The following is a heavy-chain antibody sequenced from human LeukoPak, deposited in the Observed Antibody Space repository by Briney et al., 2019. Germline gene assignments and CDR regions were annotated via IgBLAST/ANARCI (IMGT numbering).Heavy chain of an antibody. J-gene: IGHJ4*02. Sequence: SVKVSCKASGGTFSSYAISWVRQAPGQGIEWMGGIIPIFGTANYAQKFQGRVTITADESTSTAYMELSSLRSEDTAVYYCARAPYGDYPGFDYWGQGTLVTVSS. D-gene: IGHD4-17*01. CDR3: ARAPYGDYPGFDY. V-gene: IGHV1-69*13. CDR2: IIPIFGTA. CDR1: GGTFSSYA.